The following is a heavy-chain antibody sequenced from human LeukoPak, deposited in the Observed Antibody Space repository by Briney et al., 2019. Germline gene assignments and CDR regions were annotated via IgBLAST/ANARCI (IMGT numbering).Heavy chain of an antibody. CDR2: VNQVGST. V-gene: IGHV4-34*01. D-gene: IGHD1-7*01. J-gene: IGHJ4*02. Sequence: PSETLSLTCSFDGGSFSNYYWGWIRQPPGKGLEWIGEVNQVGSTTYNASLESRVTISTDTSKNQFSLKLNSVTAADTAVYYCARGSNWNYAYFDYWGQGTLVTVSS. CDR1: GGSFSNYY. CDR3: ARGSNWNYAYFDY.